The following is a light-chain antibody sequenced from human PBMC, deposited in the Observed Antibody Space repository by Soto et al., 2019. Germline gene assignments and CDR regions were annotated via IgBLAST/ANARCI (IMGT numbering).Light chain of an antibody. CDR3: QQYGSSPLL. CDR1: QSVSSSY. V-gene: IGKV3-20*01. CDR2: GAS. Sequence: EIVLTQSPGTLSLSPGEIATLSCMASQSVSSSYLAWYQQKPGQAPRLLIYGASSRATGIPDRFSGSGSGTDFTLTISRLEPEDFAVYYCQQYGSSPLLFGGGTKVDIK. J-gene: IGKJ4*01.